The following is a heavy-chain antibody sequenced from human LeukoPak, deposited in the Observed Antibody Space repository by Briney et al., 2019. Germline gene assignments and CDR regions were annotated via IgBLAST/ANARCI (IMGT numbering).Heavy chain of an antibody. J-gene: IGHJ6*04. CDR2: FDPEDGET. CDR1: GYTLTELS. D-gene: IGHD2-15*01. CDR3: AAVLYCSGGSCYLPYYYGMDV. Sequence: ASVKVSCTVSGYTLTELSMHWVRQAPGKGLEWMGGFDPEDGETIYAQKFQGRVTMTEDTSTDTAYMELSSLRSEDTAVYYCAAVLYCSGGSCYLPYYYGMDVWGKGTTVTVSS. V-gene: IGHV1-24*01.